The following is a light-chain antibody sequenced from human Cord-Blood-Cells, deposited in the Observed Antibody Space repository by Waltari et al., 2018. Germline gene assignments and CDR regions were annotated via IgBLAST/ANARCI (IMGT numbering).Light chain of an antibody. CDR2: AAS. Sequence: DIQMHQSPSSLSASVGDRVTITCRASQSISSYLNWYQQKPGKAPKLLIYAASSLQSGVPSRFSGSGSGTDFTLTISSLQPEEFATYYCQQSYSTPYTFGQGTKLEIK. V-gene: IGKV1-39*01. J-gene: IGKJ2*01. CDR1: QSISSY. CDR3: QQSYSTPYT.